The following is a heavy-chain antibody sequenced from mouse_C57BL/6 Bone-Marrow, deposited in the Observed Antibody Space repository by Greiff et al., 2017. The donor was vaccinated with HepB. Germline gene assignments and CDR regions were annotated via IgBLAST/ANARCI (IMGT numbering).Heavy chain of an antibody. CDR2: ISYSGST. CDR3: ARDGGNFAWFAY. Sequence: EVHLVESGPGMVKPSQSLSLTCTVTGYSITSGYDWHWIRHFPGNKLEWMGYISYSGSTNYNPSLKSRISITHDTSKNHFFLKLNSVTTEDTATYYCARDGGNFAWFAYWGQGTLVTVSA. V-gene: IGHV3-1*01. J-gene: IGHJ3*01. D-gene: IGHD2-1*01. CDR1: GYSITSGYD.